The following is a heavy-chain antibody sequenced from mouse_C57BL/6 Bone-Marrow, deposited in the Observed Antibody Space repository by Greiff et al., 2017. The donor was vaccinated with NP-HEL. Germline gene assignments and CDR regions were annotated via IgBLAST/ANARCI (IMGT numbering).Heavy chain of an antibody. V-gene: IGHV1-81*01. CDR2: IYPRSGNT. CDR1: GYTFTSYG. D-gene: IGHD1-1*01. CDR3: EVLLRYLYFDY. Sequence: VKLQESGAELARPGASVKLSCKASGYTFTSYGISWVKQRTGQGLEWIGEIYPRSGNTYYNEKFKGKATLTADKSSSTAYMELRSLTSEDSAVYFCEVLLRYLYFDYWGQGTTLTVSS. J-gene: IGHJ2*01.